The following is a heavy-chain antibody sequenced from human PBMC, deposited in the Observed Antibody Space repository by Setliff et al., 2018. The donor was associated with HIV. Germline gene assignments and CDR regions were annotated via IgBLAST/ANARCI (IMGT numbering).Heavy chain of an antibody. J-gene: IGHJ4*02. CDR2: IDSSGAT. CDR1: GGAITSGDFY. V-gene: IGHV4-61*09. CDR3: ARDVMEWFGSYFDR. D-gene: IGHD3-3*01. Sequence: LSLTCTVAGGAITSGDFYWSWIRQSAGKRLEWIGHIDSSGATNYNPSLKSRVTISVDTSMNQFSLRLTSVTAADTAAYFCARDVMEWFGSYFDRWGQGTLVTVSS.